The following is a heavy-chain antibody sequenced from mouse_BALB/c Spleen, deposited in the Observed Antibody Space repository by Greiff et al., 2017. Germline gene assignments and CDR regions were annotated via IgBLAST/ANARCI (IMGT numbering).Heavy chain of an antibody. CDR1: GFTFSSYG. V-gene: IGHV5-6-5*01. Sequence: EVKLVESGGDLVKPGGSLKLSCAASGFTFSSYGMSWVRQTPDKRLEWVATISSGGSTYYPDSVKGRFTISRDNARNILYLQMSSLRSEDTAMYYCARDYYGSSYAMDYWGQGTSVTVSS. CDR3: ARDYYGSSYAMDY. D-gene: IGHD1-1*01. CDR2: ISSGGST. J-gene: IGHJ4*01.